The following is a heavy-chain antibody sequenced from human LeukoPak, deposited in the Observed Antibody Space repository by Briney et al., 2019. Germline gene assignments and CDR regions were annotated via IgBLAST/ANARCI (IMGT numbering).Heavy chain of an antibody. CDR3: ARLGGYYGMDV. Sequence: PGRSLRLSCAASGFTFSSYGMHWVRQAPGKGLEWVAVISYGGSNKYYADSVKGRFTISRDNSKNTLYLQMNSLRAEDTAVYYCARLGGYYGMDVWGQGTTVTVSS. CDR2: ISYGGSNK. D-gene: IGHD3-16*01. CDR1: GFTFSSYG. J-gene: IGHJ6*02. V-gene: IGHV3-30*03.